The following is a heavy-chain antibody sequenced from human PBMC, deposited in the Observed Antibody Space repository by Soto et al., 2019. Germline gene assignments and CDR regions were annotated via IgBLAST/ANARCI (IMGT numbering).Heavy chain of an antibody. CDR3: ARDTGYSSAL. V-gene: IGHV3-74*01. D-gene: IGHD6-25*01. J-gene: IGHJ4*02. Sequence: EVQLVESGGGLVQPGGSLRLSCAASGFAFRTYWMHWVRQAPGKGLVWLSHINGDGSRVSYADSVKGRFTISRDNAKNTLYLKMSSLRVEDTAVYFCARDTGYSSALWGQGTPVTVSP. CDR1: GFAFRTYW. CDR2: INGDGSRV.